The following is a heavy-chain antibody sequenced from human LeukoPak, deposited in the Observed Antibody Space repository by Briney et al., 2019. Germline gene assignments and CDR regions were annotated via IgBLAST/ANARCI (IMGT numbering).Heavy chain of an antibody. Sequence: PGGSLRLSCAASGFTFSSYAMHWVRQAPGKGLEWVAVISYDGSNKYYADSVKGRFTIYRDNSKNTLYLQMNSLRAEDTAVYYCARSSSWSRPHYYYGMDVWGQGTTVTVSS. J-gene: IGHJ6*02. D-gene: IGHD6-13*01. CDR3: ARSSSWSRPHYYYGMDV. CDR1: GFTFSSYA. CDR2: ISYDGSNK. V-gene: IGHV3-30-3*01.